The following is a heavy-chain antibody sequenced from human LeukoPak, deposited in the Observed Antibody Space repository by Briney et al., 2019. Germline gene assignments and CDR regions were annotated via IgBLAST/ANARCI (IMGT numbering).Heavy chain of an antibody. J-gene: IGHJ4*02. V-gene: IGHV3-23*01. D-gene: IGHD3-22*01. Sequence: GGSLRLSCAASGFTFSSYAMSWVRQAPGKGLEWVSDPGGNSGYTYYADSVKGRFTVSRDNSKNTLSLQMNSLRVEDTAVYYCARKSSHFDSSGYFDYWGQGTLLTVSS. CDR2: PGGNSGYT. CDR3: ARKSSHFDSSGYFDY. CDR1: GFTFSSYA.